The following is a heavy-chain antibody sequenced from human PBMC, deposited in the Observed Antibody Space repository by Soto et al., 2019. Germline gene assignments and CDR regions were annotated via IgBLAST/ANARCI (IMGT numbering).Heavy chain of an antibody. CDR2: ISYDGSNK. CDR1: GFTFSSYG. D-gene: IGHD3-9*01. Sequence: GGSLRLSCAASGFTFSSYGMHWVRQAPGKGLEWVAVISYDGSNKYYADSVKGRFTISRDNSKNTLYLQMNSLRAEDTAVYYCAKDRPPYYDILTGPLQFDPWGQGTLVTVSS. J-gene: IGHJ5*02. V-gene: IGHV3-30*18. CDR3: AKDRPPYYDILTGPLQFDP.